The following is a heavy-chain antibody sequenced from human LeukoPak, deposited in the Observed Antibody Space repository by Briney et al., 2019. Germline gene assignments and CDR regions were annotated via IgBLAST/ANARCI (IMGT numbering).Heavy chain of an antibody. CDR3: ARVAHTSSWDAFDY. D-gene: IGHD6-13*01. CDR2: ISSTSSYI. Sequence: GGSLRLSCVASGFTFSIYSMNWVRQAPGKGLEWVSSISSTSSYIYYADLVKGRFTISRDNAKNSLYLQMNSLRAEDTAVYYCARVAHTSSWDAFDYWGQGTLVTVSS. CDR1: GFTFSIYS. V-gene: IGHV3-21*01. J-gene: IGHJ4*02.